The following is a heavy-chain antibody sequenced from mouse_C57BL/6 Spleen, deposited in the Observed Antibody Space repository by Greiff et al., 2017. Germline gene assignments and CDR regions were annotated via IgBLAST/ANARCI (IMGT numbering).Heavy chain of an antibody. D-gene: IGHD1-1*01. CDR1: GYTFTDYE. CDR2: IDPETGGT. CDR3: TRRDSYYYGSSYPFAY. J-gene: IGHJ3*01. V-gene: IGHV1-15*01. Sequence: QVQLQQSGAELVRPGASVTLSCKASGYTFTDYEMHWVKQTPVHGLEWIGAIDPETGGTAYNQKFKGKAILTADKSSSTAYMELRSLTSGDAAVYYCTRRDSYYYGSSYPFAYWGQGTLVTVSA.